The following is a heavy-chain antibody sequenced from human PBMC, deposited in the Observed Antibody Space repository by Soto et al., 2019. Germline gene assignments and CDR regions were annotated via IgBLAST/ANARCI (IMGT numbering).Heavy chain of an antibody. CDR3: VQSRCGGDCLQSYSSHSYYGLDV. J-gene: IGHJ6*02. Sequence: SGPTLVNPTQSLTLTCTVSGFSLSGDGVGVGWIRQPPGKALEWLALIYWDDDQRYSPSLKTRLTITKDTSKNQVVLAMTNMDPVDTATYYCVQSRCGGDCLQSYSSHSYYGLDVWGQGTTVTVSS. CDR1: GFSLSGDGVG. CDR2: IYWDDDQ. D-gene: IGHD2-21*02. V-gene: IGHV2-5*02.